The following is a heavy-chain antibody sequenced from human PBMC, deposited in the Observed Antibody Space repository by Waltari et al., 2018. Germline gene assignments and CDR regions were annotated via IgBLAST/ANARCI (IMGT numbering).Heavy chain of an antibody. Sequence: QVQLQESGPGLVKPSETLSLTCAVSGYSISSGYYWGWIRQPPGKGLEWIGSIYHSGSTLYNPSLKSRVTISVDTSKNQFSLKLSSVTAADTAVYYCASKQILRGYPGLDYFDYWGQGTLVTVSS. CDR1: GYSISSGYY. J-gene: IGHJ4*02. D-gene: IGHD3-22*01. CDR2: IYHSGST. CDR3: ASKQILRGYPGLDYFDY. V-gene: IGHV4-38-2*01.